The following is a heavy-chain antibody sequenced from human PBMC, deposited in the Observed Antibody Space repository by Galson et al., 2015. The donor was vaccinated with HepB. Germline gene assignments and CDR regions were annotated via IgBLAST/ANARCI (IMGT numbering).Heavy chain of an antibody. J-gene: IGHJ6*02. D-gene: IGHD2-15*01. V-gene: IGHV5-10-1*01. CDR1: GYSFTSYW. Sequence: QSGAEVTKPGESLRISCKGSGYSFTSYWISWVRQMPGKGLEWMGRIDPSDSYTNYSPSFQGHVTISADKSISTAYLQWSSLKASDTAMYYCARGYCSGGSCYPTYYYYGMDVWGQGTTVTVSS. CDR3: ARGYCSGGSCYPTYYYYGMDV. CDR2: IDPSDSYT.